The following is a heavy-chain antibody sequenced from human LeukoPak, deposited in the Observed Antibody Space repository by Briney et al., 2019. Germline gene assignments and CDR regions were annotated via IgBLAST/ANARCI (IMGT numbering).Heavy chain of an antibody. CDR1: GYTFTSYG. J-gene: IGHJ3*02. CDR2: ISAYNGNT. D-gene: IGHD2/OR15-2a*01. CDR3: VINSYAFDI. V-gene: IGHV1-18*01. Sequence: GASVKVSCKASGYTFTSYGISWVRQAPGQGLEWMGWISAYNGNTNYAQKFQGRVTITTDESTSTAYMELSSLRSEDTAVYYCVINSYAFDIWGQGTMVTVSS.